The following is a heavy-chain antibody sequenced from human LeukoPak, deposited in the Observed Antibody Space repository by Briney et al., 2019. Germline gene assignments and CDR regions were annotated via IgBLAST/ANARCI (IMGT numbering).Heavy chain of an antibody. CDR3: AKVDCSSTSCSRLKGFDP. V-gene: IGHV3-23*01. CDR2: IGGSGGST. J-gene: IGHJ5*02. Sequence: GGTLRLSCAASGFTFSSYGMSWVRQAPGKGLGWVSAIGGSGGSTYYADSVKGRFTISRDNSKNTLYLQMNSLRAEDTAVYYCAKVDCSSTSCSRLKGFDPWGQGTLVTVSS. D-gene: IGHD2-2*01. CDR1: GFTFSSYG.